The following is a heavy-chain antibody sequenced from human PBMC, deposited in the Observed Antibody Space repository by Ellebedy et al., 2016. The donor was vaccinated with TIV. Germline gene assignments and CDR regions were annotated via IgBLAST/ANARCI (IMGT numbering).Heavy chain of an antibody. Sequence: ASVKVSCKASGYTFTGYYMHWVRRAPGQGLEWMGWINPNSGGTNYAQKCQGRVTMTRDTSISTAYMELSRLRSDDTALYYCATGGPTTPFAFDIWGQGTMVTVSS. V-gene: IGHV1-2*02. D-gene: IGHD1-14*01. J-gene: IGHJ3*02. CDR3: ATGGPTTPFAFDI. CDR2: INPNSGGT. CDR1: GYTFTGYY.